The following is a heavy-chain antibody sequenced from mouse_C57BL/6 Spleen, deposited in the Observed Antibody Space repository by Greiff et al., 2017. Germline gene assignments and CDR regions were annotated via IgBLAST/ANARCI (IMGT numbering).Heavy chain of an antibody. CDR2: ISNGGGST. CDR1: GFTFSDYY. D-gene: IGHD2-3*01. J-gene: IGHJ2*01. Sequence: EVQLVESGGGLVQPGGSLKLSCAASGFTFSDYYMYWVRQTPEKRLEWVAYISNGGGSTYYPDTVKGRFTISRDNAKNTLYLQMSRLKSEDTAMYYCARGNDGYFDYWGQGTTLTVSS. V-gene: IGHV5-12*01. CDR3: ARGNDGYFDY.